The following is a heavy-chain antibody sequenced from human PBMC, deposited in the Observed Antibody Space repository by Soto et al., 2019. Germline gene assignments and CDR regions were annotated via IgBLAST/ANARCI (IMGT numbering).Heavy chain of an antibody. CDR1: GCAFTSYA. CDR3: AGHYCSSTSCYFFGMDV. Sequence: ASVKVSCKASGCAFTSYAMHWVRQAPGQRLEWVGWINAGNGNTKYSQKFQGRVTITRDTSASTAYMELSSLRSEDTAVYYCAGHYCSSTSCYFFGMDVWGQGTTVTVSS. CDR2: INAGNGNT. V-gene: IGHV1-3*01. D-gene: IGHD2-2*01. J-gene: IGHJ6*02.